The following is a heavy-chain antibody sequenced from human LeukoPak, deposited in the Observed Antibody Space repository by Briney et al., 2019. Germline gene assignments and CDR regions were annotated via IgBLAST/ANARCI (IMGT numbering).Heavy chain of an antibody. J-gene: IGHJ4*02. CDR1: GYTFTGYY. CDR3: ARGEGLLSGNRPVDY. D-gene: IGHD1-26*01. Sequence: ASVKVSCKASGYTFTGYYMHWVRQAPGQGHERMGWINPNSGGTNYAQKFQGRVTMTRDTSISTAYMELSRLRSDDTAVYYCARGEGLLSGNRPVDYWGQGTLVTVSS. CDR2: INPNSGGT. V-gene: IGHV1-2*02.